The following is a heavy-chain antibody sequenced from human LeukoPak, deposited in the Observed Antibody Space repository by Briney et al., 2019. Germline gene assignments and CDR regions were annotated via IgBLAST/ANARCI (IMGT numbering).Heavy chain of an antibody. J-gene: IGHJ4*02. D-gene: IGHD2-2*01. CDR1: GYTFTSYG. CDR3: ARDQLVVVPAATFDY. Sequence: GASVKVSCKASGYTFTSYGISWVRQAPGQGLEWMGWISAYNGNTNYAQKLQGRVTMTTDTSTSTAYMELRSLRSDDTAVHYCARDQLVVVPAATFDYWGQGTLVTVSS. CDR2: ISAYNGNT. V-gene: IGHV1-18*01.